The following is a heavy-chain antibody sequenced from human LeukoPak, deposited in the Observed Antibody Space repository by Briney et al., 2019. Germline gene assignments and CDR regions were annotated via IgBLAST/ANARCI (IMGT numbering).Heavy chain of an antibody. CDR2: IYHSGST. V-gene: IGHV4-30-2*01. Sequence: PSQTLSLTCTVSGGSISSGGYYWSWIRQPPGRGLEWMGYIYHSGSTYYNPSLKSRVTISVDRSNNQFSLKLSSVTAADTAVYYCARGRDSGELPGDDAFDIWGQGTMVTVSS. D-gene: IGHD1-26*01. J-gene: IGHJ3*02. CDR1: GGSISSGGYY. CDR3: ARGRDSGELPGDDAFDI.